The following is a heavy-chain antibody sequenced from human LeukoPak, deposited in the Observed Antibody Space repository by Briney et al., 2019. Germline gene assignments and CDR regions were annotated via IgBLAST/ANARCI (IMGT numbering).Heavy chain of an antibody. D-gene: IGHD3-10*01. V-gene: IGHV1-2*02. CDR2: INPNSGGT. CDR3: ARGDSSGRYCIEY. CDR1: GYTFTDYF. Sequence: ASVKVSCKASGYTFTDYFMHWVRQAPGQGLEWMGWINPNSGGTNYAQRFQGRVTMTRDTSISTVYMELSRLTSDDTAVYYCARGDSSGRYCIEYWGQGTLVAVAS. J-gene: IGHJ4*02.